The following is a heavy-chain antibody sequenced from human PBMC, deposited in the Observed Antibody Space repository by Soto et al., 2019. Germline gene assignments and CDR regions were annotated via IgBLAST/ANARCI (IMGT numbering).Heavy chain of an antibody. J-gene: IGHJ5*02. D-gene: IGHD2-15*01. Sequence: NPSETLSLTCTVSGGSISSGGYYWSWIRQHPGKGLEWIGYIYYSGSTYYNPSLKSRVTISVDTSKNQFSLKLSSVTAADTAVYYCARDGYCSGGSCYYGENWFDPWGQGTLVTVSS. CDR3: ARDGYCSGGSCYYGENWFDP. V-gene: IGHV4-31*03. CDR2: IYYSGST. CDR1: GGSISSGGYY.